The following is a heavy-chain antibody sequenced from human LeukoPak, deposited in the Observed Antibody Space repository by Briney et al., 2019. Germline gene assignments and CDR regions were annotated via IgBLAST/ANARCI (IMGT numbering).Heavy chain of an antibody. CDR1: GFTFSSYA. D-gene: IGHD3-22*01. CDR2: IIGSGSST. Sequence: GGSLRLSCAASGFTFSSYAMSWVRQAPGKGLEWVSAIIGSGSSTYYADSVKGRFTISRDNAKNSLYLQMNSLRAEDTAVYYCASSDSSGGVDYWGQGTLVTVSS. CDR3: ASSDSSGGVDY. J-gene: IGHJ4*02. V-gene: IGHV3-23*01.